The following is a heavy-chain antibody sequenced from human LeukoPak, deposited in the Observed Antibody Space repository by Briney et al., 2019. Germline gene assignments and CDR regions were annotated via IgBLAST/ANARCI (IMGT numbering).Heavy chain of an antibody. J-gene: IGHJ4*02. D-gene: IGHD6-19*01. Sequence: PSQTLSLTCTVSGGSISSGGYYWSWIRQHPGKGLEWIGEINHSGSTNYNPSLKSRVTISVDTSKNQFSLKLSSVTAADTAVYYCANNIAVAGTRDYWGQGTLVTVSS. CDR1: GGSISSGGYY. V-gene: IGHV4-31*03. CDR3: ANNIAVAGTRDY. CDR2: INHSGST.